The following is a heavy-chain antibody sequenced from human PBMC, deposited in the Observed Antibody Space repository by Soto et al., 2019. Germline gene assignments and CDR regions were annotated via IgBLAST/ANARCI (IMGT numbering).Heavy chain of an antibody. CDR1: GFTFSSYG. J-gene: IGHJ5*02. V-gene: IGHV3-30*03. D-gene: IGHD1-1*01. CDR3: ARDREDQLVRGWFDP. CDR2: ISYDGRND. Sequence: GSLRLSCAASGFTFSSYGMHWVRQAPGKGLEWVAVISYDGRNDYYADSVKGRFTISRDNSKNTLYLQMNSLRVEDTAVYYCARDREDQLVRGWFDPWGQGTLVTVSS.